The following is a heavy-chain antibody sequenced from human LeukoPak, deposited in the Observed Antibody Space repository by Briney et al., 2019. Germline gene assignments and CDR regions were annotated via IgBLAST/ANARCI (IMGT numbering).Heavy chain of an antibody. V-gene: IGHV1-18*01. CDR2: ISAYNGNT. Sequence: ASVKVSCKASGYTFTSYGISWVRQAPGQGLEWMGWISAYNGNTNYAQKLQGRVTMTTDTSTSTAYMELRSLRSDDTAAYYCAAYYYDSSGYYYVVYWGQGTLVTVSS. CDR1: GYTFTSYG. D-gene: IGHD3-22*01. CDR3: AAYYYDSSGYYYVVY. J-gene: IGHJ4*02.